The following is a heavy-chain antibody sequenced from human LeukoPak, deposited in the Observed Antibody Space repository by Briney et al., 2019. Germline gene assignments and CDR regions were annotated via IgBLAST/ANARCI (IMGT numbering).Heavy chain of an antibody. V-gene: IGHV4-38-2*02. Sequence: SETLSLTCTVSGYSISSGYYCGWIRQPPGKGPEWIGSIYHSDYAYYNPSLKSRVTISVDTSKNQFSPNMSSVTAPVPAVSFIARETLIVVVTPDYFDSWGQGTLVTVSS. J-gene: IGHJ4*02. CDR1: GYSISSGYY. CDR2: IYHSDYA. CDR3: ARETLIVVVTPDYFDS. D-gene: IGHD4-23*01.